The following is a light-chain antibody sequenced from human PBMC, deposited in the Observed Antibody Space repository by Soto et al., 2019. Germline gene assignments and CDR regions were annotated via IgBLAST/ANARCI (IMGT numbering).Light chain of an antibody. CDR2: AAS. J-gene: IGKJ2*01. CDR3: LQSDSSPYT. CDR1: QSISRY. V-gene: IGKV1-39*01. Sequence: DIQVTQSPSSLSASVGDRVTISCRISQSISRYLHWYQHRPGKAPNLLIYAASSLQSGVSSRFSGSGSGTDFTLTISDLQPEDFATYYCLQSDSSPYTFGQGTKLEI.